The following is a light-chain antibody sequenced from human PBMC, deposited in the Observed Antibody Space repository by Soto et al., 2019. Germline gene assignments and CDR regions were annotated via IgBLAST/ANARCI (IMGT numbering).Light chain of an antibody. CDR1: SSDVGAYNY. CDR2: DVS. J-gene: IGLJ1*01. CDR3: SSFTTSNTRV. Sequence: SVVGQPGSVCGSPGQSITISSTGTSSDVGAYNYVAWYQQHPGKAPQLMIYDVSSRPSGISYRFSGSKSDNTASLTISGLQAEDEADYYCSSFTTSNTRVFGTGTKVTVL. V-gene: IGLV2-14*03.